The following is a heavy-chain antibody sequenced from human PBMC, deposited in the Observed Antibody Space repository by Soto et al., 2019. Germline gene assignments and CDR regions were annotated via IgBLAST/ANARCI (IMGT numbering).Heavy chain of an antibody. CDR2: ISAYNGNT. D-gene: IGHD2-2*01. V-gene: IGHV1-18*01. J-gene: IGHJ6*02. CDR3: AIGAVTAAMYYYGMDV. Sequence: ASVKVSCKASGYTFTSYGISWVRQAPGQGLEWMGWISAYNGNTNYAQKLQGRVTMTTDTSTSTAYMELRSLRSDDTAVYYCAIGAVTAAMYYYGMDVWGQATTVTVYS. CDR1: GYTFTSYG.